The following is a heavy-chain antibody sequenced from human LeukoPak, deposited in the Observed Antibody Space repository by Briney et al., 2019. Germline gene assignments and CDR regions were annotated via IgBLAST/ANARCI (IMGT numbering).Heavy chain of an antibody. CDR2: ISSDGNNK. J-gene: IGHJ2*01. Sequence: GRSLRLSCAASGFTFRSYGMHWVRQAPGKGLEWVAVISSDGNNKYYADSVKGRFTISRDNSKHTLYLQMNSLRPEDTALYYCAKGSGHIVVVTAYLYFDLWGRGTLVTVSS. D-gene: IGHD2-21*02. CDR1: GFTFRSYG. V-gene: IGHV3-30*18. CDR3: AKGSGHIVVVTAYLYFDL.